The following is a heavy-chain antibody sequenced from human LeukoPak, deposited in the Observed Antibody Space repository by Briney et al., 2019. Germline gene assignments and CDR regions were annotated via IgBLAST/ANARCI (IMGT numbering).Heavy chain of an antibody. V-gene: IGHV3-74*01. CDR1: GFTFSSYW. J-gene: IGHJ6*03. Sequence: AGGSLRLSCAASGFTFSSYWMHWVRQAPGKGLVWVSRINSDGSSTSYADSVTGRFTISRDNAKNTLYLQMNSLRAEDTTVYYCARDRRDTYCSGGSCYFRYYYYMDVWGKGTTVTVSS. CDR2: INSDGSST. D-gene: IGHD2-15*01. CDR3: ARDRRDTYCSGGSCYFRYYYYMDV.